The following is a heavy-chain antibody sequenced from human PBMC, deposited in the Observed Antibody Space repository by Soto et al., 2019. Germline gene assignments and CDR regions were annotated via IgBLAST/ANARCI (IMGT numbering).Heavy chain of an antibody. CDR2: IYYSGST. J-gene: IGHJ4*02. CDR1: GGSISSYY. CDR3: ARRYGYSFDY. D-gene: IGHD5-18*01. V-gene: IGHV4-59*08. Sequence: QVQLQESGPGLVKPSETLSLTCTVSGGSISSYYWSWIRQPPGKGLEWIGYIYYSGSTNYNPSLTSRVTISVDTSKNPSPLKLRSVTAAETAVYYCARRYGYSFDYWGQGTLVSVSS.